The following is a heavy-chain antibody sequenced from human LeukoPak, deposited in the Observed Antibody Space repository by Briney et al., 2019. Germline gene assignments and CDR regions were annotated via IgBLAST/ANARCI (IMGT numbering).Heavy chain of an antibody. CDR2: IWYDGSNK. Sequence: GGSLRLSCAASGFTFSGYGMYWVRQAPGKGLEWVAVIWYDGSNKYYADSVKGRFTISRDNSKNTLYLQMNSLRAEDTAVYYCPKDRATGTQFYFYGMDVWGQGTTVTVSS. CDR1: GFTFSGYG. J-gene: IGHJ6*02. CDR3: PKDRATGTQFYFYGMDV. D-gene: IGHD3-10*01. V-gene: IGHV3-30*02.